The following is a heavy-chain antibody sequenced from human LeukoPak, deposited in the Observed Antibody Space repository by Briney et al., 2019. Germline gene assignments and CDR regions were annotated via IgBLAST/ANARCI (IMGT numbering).Heavy chain of an antibody. V-gene: IGHV3-48*02. CDR1: GFTFSNYG. D-gene: IGHD2-15*01. CDR3: ARGSGYCSGGSCYPSCFDY. Sequence: HPGGSLRLSCAASGFTFSNYGMNWVRQAPGKGLEWASYISSSSSIYYAASVKGRLPISRDNAKNSLYLQMNSLRDGDTAVYYCARGSGYCSGGSCYPSCFDYWGQGTLVTVSS. J-gene: IGHJ4*02. CDR2: ISSSSSI.